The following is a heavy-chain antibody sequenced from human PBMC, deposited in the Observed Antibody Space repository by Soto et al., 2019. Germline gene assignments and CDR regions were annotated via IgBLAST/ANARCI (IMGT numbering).Heavy chain of an antibody. CDR3: AKSPQGYDILTGYYYYYYGMDV. D-gene: IGHD3-9*01. Sequence: SVKVSCKASGYTFTSYGISWVRQAPVQGLEWMGWISAYNGNTNYAQKLQGRVTMTTDNSKNTLYLQMNSLRAEDTAVYYCAKSPQGYDILTGYYYYYYGMDVWGQGTTVTVSS. J-gene: IGHJ6*02. V-gene: IGHV1-18*04. CDR2: ISAYNGNT. CDR1: GYTFTSYG.